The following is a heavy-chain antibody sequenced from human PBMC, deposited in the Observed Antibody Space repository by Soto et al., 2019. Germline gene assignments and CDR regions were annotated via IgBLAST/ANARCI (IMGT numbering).Heavy chain of an antibody. J-gene: IGHJ3*02. CDR2: FDPEDGET. CDR3: AKGSRNLYYDSSGYYSAFDI. V-gene: IGHV1-24*01. CDR1: GYTRTELS. D-gene: IGHD3-22*01. Sequence: GASVKVSCKVSGYTRTELSMHCVLRSRVKWLDWMGGFDPEDGETIYAQKFQGRVTMTEDTSTDIAYMELSSLRSEDTAVYYCAKGSRNLYYDSSGYYSAFDIWGQGTMVTVS.